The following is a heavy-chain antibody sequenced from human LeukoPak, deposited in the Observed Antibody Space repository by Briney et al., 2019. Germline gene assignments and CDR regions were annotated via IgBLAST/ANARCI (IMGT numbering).Heavy chain of an antibody. Sequence: ASVKVSCKASGYTFTSYGISWVRQAPGQGLEWMGWISAYNGTTNYAQKLQGRVTMTTDTSTSTAYMELRSLRSDDTAVYYCARDRQYYYDSSGFDAFDIWGQGTMVTVSS. V-gene: IGHV1-18*01. CDR1: GYTFTSYG. CDR3: ARDRQYYYDSSGFDAFDI. D-gene: IGHD3-22*01. J-gene: IGHJ3*02. CDR2: ISAYNGTT.